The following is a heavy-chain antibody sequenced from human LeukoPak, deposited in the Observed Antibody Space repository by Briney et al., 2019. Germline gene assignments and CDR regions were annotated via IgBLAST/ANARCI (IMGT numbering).Heavy chain of an antibody. CDR3: ARVPHYDFWSGYSLLGIDY. D-gene: IGHD3-3*01. V-gene: IGHV4-34*01. J-gene: IGHJ4*02. CDR1: GGSFSGYY. Sequence: SETLSLTCAVYGGSFSGYYWSWIRQPPGKGLEWIGEINHSGSTNHNPSLKSRVTISVDTSKNQFSLKLSSVTAADTAVYYCARVPHYDFWSGYSLLGIDYWGQGTLVTVSS. CDR2: INHSGST.